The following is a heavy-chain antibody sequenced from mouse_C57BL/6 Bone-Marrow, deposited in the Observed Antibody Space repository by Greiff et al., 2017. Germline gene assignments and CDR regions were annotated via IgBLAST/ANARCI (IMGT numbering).Heavy chain of an antibody. CDR1: GYAFSSSW. CDR3: ARAPIYYYGSRYFDV. J-gene: IGHJ1*03. CDR2: ICPGDGDT. D-gene: IGHD1-1*01. Sequence: VQLQESGPELVKPGASVKLSCTASGYAFSSSWMTWVQQRPGKGLEWIGRICPGDGDTNYNGKFKGQGTLTADNSSSTDYMQLSSLTSEDSAVYFCARAPIYYYGSRYFDVWGTGTTVTVSS. V-gene: IGHV1-82*01.